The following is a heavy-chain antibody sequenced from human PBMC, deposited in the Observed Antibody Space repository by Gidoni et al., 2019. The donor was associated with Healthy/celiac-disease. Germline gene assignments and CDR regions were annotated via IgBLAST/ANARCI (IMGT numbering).Heavy chain of an antibody. J-gene: IGHJ3*02. V-gene: IGHV1-8*01. Sequence: QVSLFQSGSPVMNPGASVQVSCKASGYTFNSYDTNWVRQATGQGLEWMGWMNPNSGNTGYAQKFQGRVTMTRNTSISTAYMELSSLRSEDTAVYYCAREAVTTRVPRTTDAFDIWGQGTMVTVSS. CDR3: AREAVTTRVPRTTDAFDI. D-gene: IGHD4-17*01. CDR2: MNPNSGNT. CDR1: GYTFNSYD.